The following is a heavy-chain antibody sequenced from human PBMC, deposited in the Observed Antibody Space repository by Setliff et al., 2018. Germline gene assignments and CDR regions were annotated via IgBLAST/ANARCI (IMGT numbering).Heavy chain of an antibody. D-gene: IGHD3-10*01. Sequence: SETLSLTCTVSGGSISSSYWSWIRQPPGKGLEWIGYFYHSGSMNYNPSLKGRVTMSVDTSNNQLSLKLTSVSAADTAVYYCARAYYYGPGNSHMYYMDVWGKGTAVTVSS. CDR3: ARAYYYGPGNSHMYYMDV. CDR2: FYHSGSM. J-gene: IGHJ6*03. CDR1: GGSISSSY. V-gene: IGHV4-4*09.